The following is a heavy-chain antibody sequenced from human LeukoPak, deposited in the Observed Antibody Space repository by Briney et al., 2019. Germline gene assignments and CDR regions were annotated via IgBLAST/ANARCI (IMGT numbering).Heavy chain of an antibody. CDR1: GVTFSSSG. V-gene: IGHV3-30*02. J-gene: IGHJ6*03. Sequence: PGGSLRLSCAATGVTFSSSGMHWVRQVSGKGLEWVAFIRYDGSDKYYADSVKGRFTISRDNSKNTLYLQMNSLRAEDTAVYYCAKDRPYYMDVWGKGTAVTVPS. CDR2: IRYDGSDK. CDR3: AKDRPYYMDV.